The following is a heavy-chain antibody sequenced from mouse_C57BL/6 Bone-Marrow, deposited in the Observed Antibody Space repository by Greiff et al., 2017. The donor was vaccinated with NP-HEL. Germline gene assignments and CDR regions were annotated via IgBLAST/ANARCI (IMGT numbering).Heavy chain of an antibody. D-gene: IGHD3-1*01. CDR2: ILPGSGST. J-gene: IGHJ4*01. CDR3: AREGLLGAMDY. Sequence: VQLQQSGAELMKPGASVKLSCKATGYTFTGYWIEWVKQRPGHGLEWIGEILPGSGSTNYTEKFKGKATFTADTSSNTAYMQLSSLTTEDSAIYYCAREGLLGAMDYWGQGTSVTVSS. V-gene: IGHV1-9*01. CDR1: GYTFTGYW.